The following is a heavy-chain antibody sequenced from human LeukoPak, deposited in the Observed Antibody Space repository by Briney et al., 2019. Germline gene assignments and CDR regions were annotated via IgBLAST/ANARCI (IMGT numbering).Heavy chain of an antibody. CDR2: IYYSGNT. CDR3: ARDVGARLSGF. CDR1: GGSISDYY. V-gene: IGHV4-59*12. J-gene: IGHJ4*02. Sequence: SETLSLTCTVSGGSISDYYWTWIRQPPGKGLEWIGHIYYSGNTIYNPSLKSRVTISVDTSKNQFSLILSSVTAADTAVYCARDVGARLSGFWGQGTLVTVSS. D-gene: IGHD6-6*01.